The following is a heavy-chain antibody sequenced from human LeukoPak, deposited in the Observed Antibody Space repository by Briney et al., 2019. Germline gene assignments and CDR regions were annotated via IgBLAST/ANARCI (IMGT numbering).Heavy chain of an antibody. Sequence: GGSLRLSCAASGFTFRNLWMHWVRQAPGEGLVWVSRIKSDGSITNYADSVKGRFTISRDNAKNTLYLQMNSLRAEDTAVYYCARQGTSADFDYWGQGTLVAVSS. D-gene: IGHD6-25*01. J-gene: IGHJ4*02. CDR3: ARQGTSADFDY. CDR2: IKSDGSIT. CDR1: GFTFRNLW. V-gene: IGHV3-74*01.